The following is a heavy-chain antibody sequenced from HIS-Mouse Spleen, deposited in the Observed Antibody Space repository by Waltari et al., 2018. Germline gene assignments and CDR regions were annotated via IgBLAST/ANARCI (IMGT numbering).Heavy chain of an antibody. CDR2: IDYSGNQ. Sequence: QLQLQETGPGLVKPSETLSLTCTVSGRSISSRSYYWGRTRQPPGRGLEGIGRIDYSGNQYYSPSLQGRVKRSVDTCTNLYSRKQSCVTAADTPVNSWARECPSGRGWYDWYLVSWGRGTLVPVS. CDR3: ARECPSGRGWYDWYLVS. CDR1: GRSISSRSYY. V-gene: IGHV4-39*07. J-gene: IGHJ2*01. D-gene: IGHD3-10*01.